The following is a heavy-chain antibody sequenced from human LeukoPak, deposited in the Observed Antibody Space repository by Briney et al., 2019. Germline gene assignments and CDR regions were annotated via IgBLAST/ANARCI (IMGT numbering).Heavy chain of an antibody. CDR1: GGTFSSYA. D-gene: IGHD4-23*01. J-gene: IGHJ5*02. CDR3: ARIFLSVVAPKRWFDP. V-gene: IGHV1-18*01. Sequence: ASVKVSCKASGGTFSSYAISWVRQAPGQGLERMGWISAYNGNTNYAQKLQGRVTMTTDTSTSTAYMELRSLRSDDTAVYYCARIFLSVVAPKRWFDPWGQGTLVTVSS. CDR2: ISAYNGNT.